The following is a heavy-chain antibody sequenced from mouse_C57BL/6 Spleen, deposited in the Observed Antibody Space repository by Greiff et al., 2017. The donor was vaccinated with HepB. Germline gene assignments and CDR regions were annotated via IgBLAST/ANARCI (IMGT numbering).Heavy chain of an antibody. V-gene: IGHV1-26*01. CDR2: INPNNGGT. D-gene: IGHD1-1*01. Sequence: VQLQQSGPELVKPGASVKISCKASGYTFTDYYMNWVKQSHGKSLEWIGDINPNNGGTSYNQKFKGKATLTVDKSSSTAYMELRSLTSEDSAVYYCALTTVVTPFAYWGQGTLVTVSA. CDR3: ALTTVVTPFAY. CDR1: GYTFTDYY. J-gene: IGHJ3*01.